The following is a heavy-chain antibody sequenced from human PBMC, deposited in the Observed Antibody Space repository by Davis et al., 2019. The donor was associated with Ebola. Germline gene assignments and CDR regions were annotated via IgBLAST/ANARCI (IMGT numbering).Heavy chain of an antibody. D-gene: IGHD4-17*01. CDR3: ARHIYGDFWYFDL. CDR2: IKQDGSEK. CDR1: GFTFSSYW. J-gene: IGHJ2*01. Sequence: GGSLRLSCAASGFTFSSYWMSWVRQAPGKGLEWVANIKQDGSEKYYVDSVKGRFTISRDNAKNSLYLQMNSLRAEDTAVYYCARHIYGDFWYFDLWGRGTRVTVSS. V-gene: IGHV3-7*03.